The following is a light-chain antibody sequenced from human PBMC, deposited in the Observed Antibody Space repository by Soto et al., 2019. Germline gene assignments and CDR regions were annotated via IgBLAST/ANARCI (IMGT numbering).Light chain of an antibody. J-gene: IGKJ1*01. CDR1: QSISSW. CDR2: DAS. CDR3: KQYNSYRWT. V-gene: IGKV1-5*01. Sequence: DIQMTHSPSTLAASVGDRVTITCRASQSISSWVAWYQQKPGKAPKLLIYDASSLKSGVPFRFSGSGSGTEFILTISSLQPDDFATDYCKQYNSYRWTFGQGTKVDIK.